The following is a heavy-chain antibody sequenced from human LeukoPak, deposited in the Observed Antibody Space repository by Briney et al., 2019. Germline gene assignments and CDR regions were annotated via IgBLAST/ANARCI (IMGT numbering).Heavy chain of an antibody. Sequence: GGSLRLSCAASGFTFSNYWMNWVRQAPGKGLVCVSHIHSDGSGASYADSVKGRFTISRDNAKNTLYLQMNSLRADDTAVYYCTSLYGGAFDIWGQGTMVTVPS. CDR2: IHSDGSGA. CDR1: GFTFSNYW. D-gene: IGHD4/OR15-4a*01. CDR3: TSLYGGAFDI. J-gene: IGHJ3*02. V-gene: IGHV3-74*01.